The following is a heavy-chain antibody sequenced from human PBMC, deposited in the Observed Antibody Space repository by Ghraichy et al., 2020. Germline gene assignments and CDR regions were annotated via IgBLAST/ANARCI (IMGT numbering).Heavy chain of an antibody. J-gene: IGHJ4*02. Sequence: GGSLRLSCEASGFIFSGFNMNWVRQAPGKGLEWVANVNQDGSERSYVESVRGRFTISRDNPKKSLYLQMNSLRVEDTAVYYCARCGTGNLEYWGQGTLVTGSA. CDR1: GFIFSGFN. CDR2: VNQDGSER. D-gene: IGHD1-1*01. CDR3: ARCGTGNLEY. V-gene: IGHV3-7*01.